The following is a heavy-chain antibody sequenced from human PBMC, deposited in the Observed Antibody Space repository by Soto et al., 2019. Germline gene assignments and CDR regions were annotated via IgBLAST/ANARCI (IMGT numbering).Heavy chain of an antibody. J-gene: IGHJ1*01. CDR2: MNPDSGHA. Sequence: QVQLVQSGAEVKKPGASVKVSCKASGYTFTNSDINWVRQAPGQGLEWMGWMNPDSGHAAYAQKFQGRVTLTTSTSTPTVYMEMRSLGSEDTDVYYCARRPHCSGGICYYGLDNWGQGTLVTVSS. V-gene: IGHV1-8*01. D-gene: IGHD2-15*01. CDR3: ARRPHCSGGICYYGLDN. CDR1: GYTFTNSD.